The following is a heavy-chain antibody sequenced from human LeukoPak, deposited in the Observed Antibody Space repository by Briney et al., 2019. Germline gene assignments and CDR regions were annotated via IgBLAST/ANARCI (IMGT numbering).Heavy chain of an antibody. Sequence: SETLSLTCAVYGGSFSGYYWSWIRQPPGKGLEWIGEINHSGSTNYNPSLKSRVTISVDTSKNQFSLKLSSVTAADTAVYYCARSKQLVIIDYWGQGTLVTVSS. CDR1: GGSFSGYY. V-gene: IGHV4-34*01. J-gene: IGHJ4*02. CDR2: INHSGST. D-gene: IGHD6-13*01. CDR3: ARSKQLVIIDY.